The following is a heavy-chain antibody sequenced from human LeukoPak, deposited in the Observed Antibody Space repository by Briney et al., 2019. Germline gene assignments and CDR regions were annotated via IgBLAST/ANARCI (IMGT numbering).Heavy chain of an antibody. CDR3: ALSSAPDIVVVPAAVGDSYFDY. J-gene: IGHJ4*02. Sequence: SGPTLVNPTQTLTLTCTFPGFSLSTSGVGVGWIRQPPGKALEWLALIYWDDDKRYSPSMKSRLTIPKDTSTHQVVLTMPNMDPVDTATYYCALSSAPDIVVVPAAVGDSYFDYWGQGTLVTVSS. V-gene: IGHV2-5*02. CDR2: IYWDDDK. CDR1: GFSLSTSGVG. D-gene: IGHD2-2*01.